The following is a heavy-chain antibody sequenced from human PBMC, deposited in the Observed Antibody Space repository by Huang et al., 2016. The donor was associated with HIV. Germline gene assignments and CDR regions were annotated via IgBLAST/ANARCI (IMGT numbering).Heavy chain of an antibody. V-gene: IGHV3-74*01. CDR3: ARDPRIQSWLNFFDY. CDR1: GFSISSYW. Sequence: EVQLVESGGGLVQPGGSLRLSCAASGFSISSYWMHWVRQAPGKGLVWDSRINSDGSSTSYADSVKGRFTSSRDNAKNTLYLQMNSLRAEDTAVYYCARDPRIQSWLNFFDYWGQGTLVSVSS. CDR2: INSDGSST. J-gene: IGHJ4*02. D-gene: IGHD3-22*01.